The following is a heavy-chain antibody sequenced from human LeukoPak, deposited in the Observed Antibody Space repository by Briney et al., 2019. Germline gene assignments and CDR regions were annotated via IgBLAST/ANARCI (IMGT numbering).Heavy chain of an antibody. Sequence: SQTLSLTCTVSGGSISSGGYYWCWIRQHPGKGLEWIGYIYYSGSTNYNPSLKSRVTISVDTSKNQFSLKLRSVTAADTAVYYCARDRDGYNYDYWGQGTLVTVSS. D-gene: IGHD5-24*01. CDR3: ARDRDGYNYDY. CDR1: GGSISSGGYY. CDR2: IYYSGST. J-gene: IGHJ4*02. V-gene: IGHV4-61*08.